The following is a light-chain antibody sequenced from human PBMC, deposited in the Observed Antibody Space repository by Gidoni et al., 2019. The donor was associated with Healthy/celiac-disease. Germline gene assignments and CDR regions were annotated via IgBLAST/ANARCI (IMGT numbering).Light chain of an antibody. CDR2: GAS. CDR3: QQYGSSWT. V-gene: IGKV3-20*01. J-gene: IGKJ1*01. Sequence: ELALTQSPGTLSLSPGERATLSGRASQSVSSSYLAWYQQKPGQAPRLLIYGASSRATGIPDRFSGSGSGTDFTLTISRLEPEDFAVYYCQQYGSSWTFGQGTKVEIK. CDR1: QSVSSSY.